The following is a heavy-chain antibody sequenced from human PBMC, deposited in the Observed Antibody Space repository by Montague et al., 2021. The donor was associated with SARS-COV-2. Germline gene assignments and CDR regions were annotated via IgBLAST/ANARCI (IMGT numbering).Heavy chain of an antibody. CDR2: IYYTGSA. CDR3: ARGPFLRFLELPMGFKKPGWFDP. D-gene: IGHD3-3*01. Sequence: SETLSLTCSVSGDSISSYYWSWIRQSPGRGLDWIEHIYYTGSAKYNPSLKSRVSISVDTSRRQFSLNLKSVAAADTAVYYCARGPFLRFLELPMGFKKPGWFDPWGQGTLVTVSS. CDR1: GDSISSYY. V-gene: IGHV4-59*01. J-gene: IGHJ5*02.